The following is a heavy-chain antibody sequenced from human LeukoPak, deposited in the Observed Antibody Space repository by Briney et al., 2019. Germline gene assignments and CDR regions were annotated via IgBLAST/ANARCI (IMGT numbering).Heavy chain of an antibody. CDR2: INHSGST. CDR1: GGSFSGYY. Sequence: NSSETLSLTCAVYGGSFSGYYWSWIRQPPGKGLEWIGEINHSGSTNYNPSLKSRVTISVDTSKNQFSLKLSSVTAADTAVYYCARGRYCSSTSCYTARSLSFDYWGQGTLVTVSS. D-gene: IGHD2-2*02. J-gene: IGHJ4*02. CDR3: ARGRYCSSTSCYTARSLSFDY. V-gene: IGHV4-34*01.